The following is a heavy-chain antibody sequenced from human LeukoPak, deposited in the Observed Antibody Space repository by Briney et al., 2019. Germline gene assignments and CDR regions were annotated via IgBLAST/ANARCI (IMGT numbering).Heavy chain of an antibody. CDR2: IRTEANSFAT. CDR1: GFTLSGSA. D-gene: IGHD6-13*01. V-gene: IGHV3-73*01. Sequence: GGSLRLSCAASGFTLSGSAMHWVRQASGKGLEWVGRIRTEANSFATAYAASVEGRFTISRDDSQNTAYLQMNSLKTEDTAVYYCGKGGISQPGSVDPWGQGTLVTVSS. CDR3: GKGGISQPGSVDP. J-gene: IGHJ5*02.